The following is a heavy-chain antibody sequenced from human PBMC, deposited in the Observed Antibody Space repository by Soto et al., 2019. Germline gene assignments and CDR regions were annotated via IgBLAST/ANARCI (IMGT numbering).Heavy chain of an antibody. V-gene: IGHV4-30-2*01. CDR3: ARGLGYYDFWSGYAWFDP. CDR2: IYHSGST. Sequence: LSRTCAVSGGSISSGGYSWSWIRQPPGKGLEWIGYIYHSGSTYYNPSLKSRVTISVDRSKNQFSLKLSSVTAADTAVYYCARGLGYYDFWSGYAWFDPWGQGTLVTVSS. J-gene: IGHJ5*02. CDR1: GGSISSGGYS. D-gene: IGHD3-3*01.